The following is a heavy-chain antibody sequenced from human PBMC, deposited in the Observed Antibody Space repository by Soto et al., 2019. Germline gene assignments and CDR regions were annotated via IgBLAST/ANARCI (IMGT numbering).Heavy chain of an antibody. CDR2: IYYSGST. D-gene: IGHD1-26*01. CDR1: GGSASSGSYY. Sequence: SLTCTVSGGSASSGSYYWSWIRQPPGKGLEWIGYIYYSGSTNYNPSLKSRVTISVDTSKNQFSLKLSSVTAADTAVYYCAREPVGATTGGNWFDPWGQGTLVTVSS. V-gene: IGHV4-61*01. J-gene: IGHJ5*02. CDR3: AREPVGATTGGNWFDP.